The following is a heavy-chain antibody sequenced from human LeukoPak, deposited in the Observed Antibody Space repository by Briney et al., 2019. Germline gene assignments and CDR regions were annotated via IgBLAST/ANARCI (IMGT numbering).Heavy chain of an antibody. D-gene: IGHD1-20*01. CDR1: GGTFSSYA. J-gene: IGHJ3*02. CDR3: AREFYNWKPLSGDDAFDI. CDR2: IIPIFGTA. Sequence: LVKVSCKASGGTFSSYAISWVRQAPGQGLEWKGRIIPIFGTANYAQKFQGRVTITTDESTSTAYMELSSLRSEDTAVYYCAREFYNWKPLSGDDAFDIWGQGTMVTVSS. V-gene: IGHV1-69*05.